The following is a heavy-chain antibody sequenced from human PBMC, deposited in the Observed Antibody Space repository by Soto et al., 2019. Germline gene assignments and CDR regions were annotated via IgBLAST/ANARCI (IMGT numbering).Heavy chain of an antibody. V-gene: IGHV1-3*01. Sequence: ASVKVSCKASGYTFTSYAMHWVRQAPGQRLEWMGWTNAGNGNTKYSQKFQGRVTITRDTSASTAYMELSSLRSEDTAVYYCARDRSSGWPHFDYWGQGTLVTVSS. D-gene: IGHD6-19*01. CDR1: GYTFTSYA. CDR2: TNAGNGNT. CDR3: ARDRSSGWPHFDY. J-gene: IGHJ4*02.